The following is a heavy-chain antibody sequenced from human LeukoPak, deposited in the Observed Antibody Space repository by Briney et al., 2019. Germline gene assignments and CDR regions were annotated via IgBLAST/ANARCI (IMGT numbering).Heavy chain of an antibody. CDR3: AREGYSGYDLPDY. Sequence: PGGSLRLSCAASGFTFSTYWMSWVRQAPGKGLEWVANIKQDGSEKYYVDSVKGRFTISRYNAKNSLYLQMNSLRAEDAAVYYCAREGYSGYDLPDYWGQGTLVTVSS. CDR1: GFTFSTYW. V-gene: IGHV3-7*01. CDR2: IKQDGSEK. J-gene: IGHJ4*02. D-gene: IGHD5-12*01.